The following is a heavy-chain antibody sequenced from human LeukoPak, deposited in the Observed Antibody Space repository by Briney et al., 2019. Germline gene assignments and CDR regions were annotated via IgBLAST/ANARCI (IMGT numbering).Heavy chain of an antibody. D-gene: IGHD3-10*01. CDR1: GFTFSRYG. CDR3: AKNTYYYGSGSYSYFDY. V-gene: IGHV3-30*18. Sequence: GGSLRLSCAASGFTFSRYGMHWVRQAPGKGLEWVAVISYDGSNKYYADSVKGRFTISRDNSKNTLYLQMNSLRAEDTAVYYCAKNTYYYGSGSYSYFDYWGQGTLVTVSS. J-gene: IGHJ4*02. CDR2: ISYDGSNK.